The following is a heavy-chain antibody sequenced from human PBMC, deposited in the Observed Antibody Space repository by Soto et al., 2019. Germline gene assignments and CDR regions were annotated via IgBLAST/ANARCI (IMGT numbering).Heavy chain of an antibody. D-gene: IGHD4-17*01. J-gene: IGHJ4*02. Sequence: EVQLVESGGGLVQPGGSVRLSCVVSEFTVSRYDMHWVRQATGKPLEWVSVIGSAGDTYYPDSVKGRFTISIENAKNSLYLQMNSLKAEDTAVYYCAKADDGGTHFEYWGQGTLVTVAS. V-gene: IGHV3-13*01. CDR1: EFTVSRYD. CDR3: AKADDGGTHFEY. CDR2: IGSAGDT.